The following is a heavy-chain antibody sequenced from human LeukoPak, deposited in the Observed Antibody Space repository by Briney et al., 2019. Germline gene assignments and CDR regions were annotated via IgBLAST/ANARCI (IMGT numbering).Heavy chain of an antibody. J-gene: IGHJ6*02. CDR1: GGSVSSGSYY. V-gene: IGHV4-61*01. CDR2: IHYSGST. D-gene: IGHD1-26*01. Sequence: PSETLSLTCTVSGGSVSSGSYYWSWIRQPPGKGLEWIGYIHYSGSTNYNPSLKSRVTISVDTSKNQFSLKLSSVTAADTAVYYCARAFSGSPLFVDYYGMDVWGQGTTVTVSS. CDR3: ARAFSGSPLFVDYYGMDV.